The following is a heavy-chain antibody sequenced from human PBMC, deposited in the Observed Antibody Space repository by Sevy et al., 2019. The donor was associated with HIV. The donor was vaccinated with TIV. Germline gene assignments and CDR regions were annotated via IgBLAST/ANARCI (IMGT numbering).Heavy chain of an antibody. J-gene: IGHJ4*02. CDR3: ARGPGLHXXTXXXXXXY. D-gene: IGHD2-21*01. V-gene: IGHV3-30-3*01. CDR2: ISYXGXXK. Sequence: LSLTCXASXFTXXXXAXHWVRXAPGKGLXWVAVISYXGXXKFYADSVKGRFTISRDNSKNTLYLQMNSLRPXDTAVYYCARGPGLHXXTXXXXXXYWGQXTLVTVSS. CDR1: XFTXXXXA.